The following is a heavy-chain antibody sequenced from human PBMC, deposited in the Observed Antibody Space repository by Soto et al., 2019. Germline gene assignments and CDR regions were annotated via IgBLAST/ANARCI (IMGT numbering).Heavy chain of an antibody. CDR2: ISGDGGTT. V-gene: IGHV3-23*01. CDR3: VKGYLVVISKPLDN. Sequence: GGSLRLSCAASGFIFSSYAMSCVRQAPGKGLEWVSGISGDGGTTWYADSVKGRFTISRDNSKNTLYVQLSSLRVEDTAVYYCVKGYLVVISKPLDNWGQGTLVPVSS. J-gene: IGHJ4*02. D-gene: IGHD2-21*01. CDR1: GFIFSSYA.